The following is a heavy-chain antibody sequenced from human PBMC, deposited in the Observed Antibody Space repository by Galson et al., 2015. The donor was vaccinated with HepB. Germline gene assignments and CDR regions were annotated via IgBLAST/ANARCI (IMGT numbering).Heavy chain of an antibody. CDR2: IYPGDSDT. CDR3: ARQYGAYDFVDY. D-gene: IGHD5-12*01. J-gene: IGHJ4*02. Sequence: QSGAEVKKPGESLRISCKGSGYTFTSFWIAWVRRMPGKGLQWMGIIYPGDSDTRYSPSFQGQVAISADKSVSTAYLQWSSLKASDTATYYCARQYGAYDFVDYWGQGTLVTVSS. V-gene: IGHV5-51*01. CDR1: GYTFTSFW.